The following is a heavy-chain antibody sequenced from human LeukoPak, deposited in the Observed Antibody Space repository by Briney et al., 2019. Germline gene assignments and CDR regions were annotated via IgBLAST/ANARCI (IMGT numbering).Heavy chain of an antibody. CDR3: GRGERAMATRKAGFDY. D-gene: IGHD5-24*01. V-gene: IGHV5-51*01. Sequence: GESLKISCTASGYDFANSWIGWVRQMPGKGLEWMGIIYPRDSDTIYSPSFQGQVTISADKSIRTAYLQWSSLTASDTAMYYCGRGERAMATRKAGFDYWGQGTQVTVSS. CDR2: IYPRDSDT. J-gene: IGHJ4*02. CDR1: GYDFANSW.